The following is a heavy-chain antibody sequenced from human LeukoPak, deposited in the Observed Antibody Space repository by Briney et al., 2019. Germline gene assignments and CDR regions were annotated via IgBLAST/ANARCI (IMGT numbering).Heavy chain of an antibody. CDR2: ISSSGSTI. D-gene: IGHD1-1*01. CDR3: PRVFPQLGSTSNTWFAP. CDR1: GFTFSDYY. Sequence: PGGSVRLSCAASGFTFSDYYMSWMRQARGKGLEGVSYISSSGSTIYCADCVEGRFTISRDNAKNSLYLQMNSLRGEDAGVYYCPRVFPQLGSTSNTWFAPWGQRTLVTAPS. V-gene: IGHV3-11*01. J-gene: IGHJ5*02.